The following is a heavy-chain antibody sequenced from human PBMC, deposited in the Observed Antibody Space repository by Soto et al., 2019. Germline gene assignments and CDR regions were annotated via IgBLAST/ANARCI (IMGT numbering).Heavy chain of an antibody. Sequence: QLQLQESGPGLVKPSETLSLTCTVSGGSISSSSYYWGWIRQPPGKGLEWIGSIYYSGSTYYNPSLKSRVTISVDTSKNQFSLKLSSVTAADTAVYYCARQKRWLPPVDYWGQGTLVTVSS. V-gene: IGHV4-39*01. CDR1: GGSISSSSYY. CDR2: IYYSGST. J-gene: IGHJ4*02. CDR3: ARQKRWLPPVDY. D-gene: IGHD5-12*01.